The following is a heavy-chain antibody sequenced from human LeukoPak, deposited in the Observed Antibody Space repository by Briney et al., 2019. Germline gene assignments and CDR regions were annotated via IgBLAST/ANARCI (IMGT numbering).Heavy chain of an antibody. CDR3: ARSRGYSYGYAIRLFDY. V-gene: IGHV3-48*03. CDR1: GFTFSSYE. CDR2: ISSSGSTI. Sequence: GGSLRLSCAASGFTFSSYEMNWVRQAPGKGLEWVSYISSSGSTIYYADSVKGRFTISRDNARNSLYLQMNSLRAEDTAVYYCARSRGYSYGYAIRLFDYWGQGTLVTVSS. D-gene: IGHD5-18*01. J-gene: IGHJ4*02.